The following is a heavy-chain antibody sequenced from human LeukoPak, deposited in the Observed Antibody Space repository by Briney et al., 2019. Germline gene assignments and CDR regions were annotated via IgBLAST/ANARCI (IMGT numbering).Heavy chain of an antibody. D-gene: IGHD3-22*01. J-gene: IGHJ4*02. CDR2: ISYDGSNK. CDR3: ARDRYYYDSSGYYSPPY. Sequence: TGGSLRLSCAASGFTFSSYAMHWVRQAPGKGLEWVTVISYDGSNKYYADSVKGRFTISRENSKNTLYLQMNSLRAEDTAVYYCARDRYYYDSSGYYSPPYWGQGTLVTVSS. V-gene: IGHV3-30-3*01. CDR1: GFTFSSYA.